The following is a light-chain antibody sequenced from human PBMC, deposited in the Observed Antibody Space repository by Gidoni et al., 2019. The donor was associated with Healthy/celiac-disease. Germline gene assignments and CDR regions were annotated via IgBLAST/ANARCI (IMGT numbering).Light chain of an antibody. CDR3: QAWDSSTDVV. Sequence: SITCSGDKLGDKYACWYQQKPGQSPVLVIYQDSKRPSGIPERFSGSNSGNTATLTISGTQAMDEADYYCQAWDSSTDVVFGGGTTLTVL. V-gene: IGLV3-1*01. J-gene: IGLJ2*01. CDR1: KLGDKY. CDR2: QDS.